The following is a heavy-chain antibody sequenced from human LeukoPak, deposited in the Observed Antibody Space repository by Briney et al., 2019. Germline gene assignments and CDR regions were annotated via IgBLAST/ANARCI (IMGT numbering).Heavy chain of an antibody. CDR3: ARADYYDSSAMDY. CDR1: GYSISSGYY. V-gene: IGHV4-38-2*02. D-gene: IGHD3-22*01. CDR2: IYHSGST. Sequence: SETLSLTCTVSGYSISSGYYWGWIRQPPGKGLEWIGSIYHSGSTYYNPSLKSRVTISVDTSKNQFSLKLSSMTAADTAVYYCARADYYDSSAMDYWGQGTLVTVSS. J-gene: IGHJ4*02.